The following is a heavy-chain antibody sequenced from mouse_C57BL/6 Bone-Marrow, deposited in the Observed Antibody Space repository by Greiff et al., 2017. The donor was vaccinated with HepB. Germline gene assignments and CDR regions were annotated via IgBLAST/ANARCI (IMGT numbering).Heavy chain of an antibody. D-gene: IGHD1-1*01. CDR2: ISDGGSYT. V-gene: IGHV5-4*01. CDR1: GFTFSSYA. CDR3: ARELRGGFDY. J-gene: IGHJ2*01. Sequence: EVHLVESGGGLVKPGGSLKLSCAASGFTFSSYAMSWVRQTPEKRLEWVATISDGGSYTYYPDNVKGRFTISRDNAKNNLYLQMSHLKSEDTAMYDCARELRGGFDYWGQGTTLTVSS.